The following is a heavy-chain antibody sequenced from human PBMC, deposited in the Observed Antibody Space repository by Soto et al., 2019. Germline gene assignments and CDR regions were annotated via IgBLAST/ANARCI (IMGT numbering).Heavy chain of an antibody. CDR2: TSFDASEN. Sequence: QVQLVESGGGVVQPGASLRLSCAASGFRFSGFAMHWVRQAPGKGLEWVAVTSFDASENFYVDSVKGRFSISIDDSHNTVFLQMNGLRPEDTGIYYCARDLGGYVHLWDKSNYWGQGTLVNVSS. CDR3: ARDLGGYVHLWDKSNY. V-gene: IGHV3-30*04. J-gene: IGHJ4*02. D-gene: IGHD5-12*01. CDR1: GFRFSGFA.